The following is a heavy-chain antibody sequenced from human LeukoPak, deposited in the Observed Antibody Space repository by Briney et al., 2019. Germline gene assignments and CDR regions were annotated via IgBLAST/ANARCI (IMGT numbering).Heavy chain of an antibody. CDR1: GGSISSYY. V-gene: IGHV4-59*01. CDR3: VRDSSSRGYFDY. Sequence: SETLTLTCTVSGGSISSYYWSWIRQPPGKGLEWIGNIYYSGSTNYNPPLKSRVTISVDTSKNQFSLKLSSVTAADTAVYYCVRDSSSRGYFDYWGQGALVTVSS. D-gene: IGHD3-10*01. CDR2: IYYSGST. J-gene: IGHJ4*02.